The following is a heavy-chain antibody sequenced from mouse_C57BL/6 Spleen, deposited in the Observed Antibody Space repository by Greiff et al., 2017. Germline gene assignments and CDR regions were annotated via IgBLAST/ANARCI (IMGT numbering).Heavy chain of an antibody. CDR3: DKETTVVDYAMDY. Sequence: QVQLKESGPGLVQPSQSLSITCTVSGFSLTSYGVHWVRQSPGKGLEWLGVIWRGGSTDYNAAFMSRLSITKDNSKSQVFFKMNSLQADDTAIYYCDKETTVVDYAMDYWGQGTSVTVSS. V-gene: IGHV2-5*01. CDR2: IWRGGST. CDR1: GFSLTSYG. D-gene: IGHD1-1*01. J-gene: IGHJ4*01.